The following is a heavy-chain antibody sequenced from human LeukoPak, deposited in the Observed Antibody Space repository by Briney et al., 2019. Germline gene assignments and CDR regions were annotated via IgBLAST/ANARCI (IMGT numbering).Heavy chain of an antibody. Sequence: PGRSLRLSCAASGFTFSSYGMHWVRQAPGKGLEWVSRINSDGSSTTYADSVKGRFTISRDNAKNTLYLQMNSLRAEDTAVYYCARGGSGWFRQYYFDYWGQGTLVTVSP. V-gene: IGHV3-74*01. J-gene: IGHJ4*02. CDR3: ARGGSGWFRQYYFDY. D-gene: IGHD3-10*01. CDR2: INSDGSST. CDR1: GFTFSSYG.